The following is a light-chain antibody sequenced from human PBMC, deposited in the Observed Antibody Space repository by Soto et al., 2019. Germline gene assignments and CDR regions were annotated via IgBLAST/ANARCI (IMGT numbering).Light chain of an antibody. CDR3: QQYNNWPQT. J-gene: IGKJ2*01. V-gene: IGKV3-15*01. CDR2: GAS. Sequence: EIVMTQSPVTLSVSPGERATLSCRASQSVSSKLAWYQQKPGRAPRLLIYGASTRATGIPARFSGSGSGTEFTLSISSLQSEDFAVYYCQQYNNWPQTFGQGTKLEIK. CDR1: QSVSSK.